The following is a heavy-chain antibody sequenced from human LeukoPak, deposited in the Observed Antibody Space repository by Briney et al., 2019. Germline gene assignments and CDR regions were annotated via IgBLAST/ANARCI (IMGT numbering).Heavy chain of an antibody. J-gene: IGHJ4*02. CDR3: ARDSSHCSSTSCYLDY. CDR2: ISSGGSTI. V-gene: IGHV3-11*01. D-gene: IGHD2-2*01. CDR1: GFTFRDYY. Sequence: GGSLRLSCTASGFTFRDYYMSWIRQAPGKGLEWVSCISSGGSTIYYADSVKGRFTISRDNAKNSLYLQMNSLRAEDTAVYYCARDSSHCSSTSCYLDYWGQGTLVTVSS.